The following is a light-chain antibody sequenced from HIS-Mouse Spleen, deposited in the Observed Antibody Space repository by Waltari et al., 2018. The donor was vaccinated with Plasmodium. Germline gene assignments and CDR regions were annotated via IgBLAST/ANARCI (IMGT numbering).Light chain of an antibody. J-gene: IGLJ3*02. Sequence: QSALTQPASVSGSPGQSITISCTGTSSDVGSYNLVSWYQQHPGKAPTLMIYEVSKRPSGVSNRFSGSKSGSTASLTISGLQAEDEADYYCCSYAGSSTFVFGGGTKLTVL. CDR2: EVS. CDR1: SSDVGSYNL. CDR3: CSYAGSSTFV. V-gene: IGLV2-23*02.